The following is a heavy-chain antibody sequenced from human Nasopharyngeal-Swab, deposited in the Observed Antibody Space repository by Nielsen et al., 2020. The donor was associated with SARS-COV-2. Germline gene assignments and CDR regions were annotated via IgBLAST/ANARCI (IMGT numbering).Heavy chain of an antibody. CDR1: GFTFSSYA. J-gene: IGHJ6*03. CDR2: ISGSGGST. D-gene: IGHD3-22*01. CDR3: AKDEPYYDSSGYNYYYYYYMDV. V-gene: IGHV3-23*01. Sequence: GGSLRLSCAASGFTFSSYAMSWVRQAPGMGLEWVSAISGSGGSTYYADSVKGRFTISRDNSKNTLYLQMNSLRAEDTAVYYCAKDEPYYDSSGYNYYYYYYMDVWGKGTTVTVSS.